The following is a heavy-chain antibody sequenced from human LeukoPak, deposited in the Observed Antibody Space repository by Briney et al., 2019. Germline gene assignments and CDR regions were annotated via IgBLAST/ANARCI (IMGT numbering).Heavy chain of an antibody. Sequence: GASLRLSCAASGFSFSIYAMSWVRQAPGKGLEWVSAISPGGDTIYYLDSVKGRFTISRDNSKNTLYLQMNSLRAEDTAVYCCARRTTVVGPAPFDHWGQGTLVTVSS. V-gene: IGHV3-23*01. CDR2: ISPGGDTI. D-gene: IGHD4-23*01. J-gene: IGHJ4*02. CDR3: ARRTTVVGPAPFDH. CDR1: GFSFSIYA.